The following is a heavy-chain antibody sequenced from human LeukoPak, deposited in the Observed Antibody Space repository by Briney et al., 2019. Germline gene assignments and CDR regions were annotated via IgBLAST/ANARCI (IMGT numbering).Heavy chain of an antibody. J-gene: IGHJ6*02. CDR2: IHYSGTT. V-gene: IGHV4-39*01. Sequence: SETLSLTCTVSGGSISSSSYYWGWIRQPPGKGLEWIGGIHYSGTTYYNPSLKSRVTISVDTSKNQFSLKLSSVTAADTAVFYCARHVYSDFAEKVDVWGQGTTVTVSS. CDR1: GGSISSSSYY. D-gene: IGHD4-11*01. CDR3: ARHVYSDFAEKVDV.